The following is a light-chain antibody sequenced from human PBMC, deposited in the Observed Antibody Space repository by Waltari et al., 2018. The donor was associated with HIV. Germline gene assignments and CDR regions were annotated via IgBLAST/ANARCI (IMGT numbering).Light chain of an antibody. CDR1: SHDIGRYTY. CDR3: SSYTTTSPYV. CDR2: EVY. Sequence: QSALTQPASVSGSPGQSITISCTGTSHDIGRYTYVSWYQQHPDKAPKLIISEVYNRPSGVSYRFSGSKSDNTASLTISGLQAEDEADYYCSSYTTTSPYVFGTGTKLTVL. V-gene: IGLV2-14*01. J-gene: IGLJ1*01.